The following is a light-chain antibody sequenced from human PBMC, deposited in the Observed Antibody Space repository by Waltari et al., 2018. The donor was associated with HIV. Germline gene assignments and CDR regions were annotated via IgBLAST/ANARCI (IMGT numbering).Light chain of an antibody. CDR1: STDVGGSQF. J-gene: IGLJ1*01. CDR2: EVT. V-gene: IGLV2-8*01. Sequence: QSALTQPPSASGSPGQSVTISCTGTSTDVGGSQFVSWYQQHPGKAPNVMIYEVTKRPSGVPDRFSGSRSGNTASLTVSGLQAEDEADYYCSSSVGSNNYVFGTGTKVTVL. CDR3: SSSVGSNNYV.